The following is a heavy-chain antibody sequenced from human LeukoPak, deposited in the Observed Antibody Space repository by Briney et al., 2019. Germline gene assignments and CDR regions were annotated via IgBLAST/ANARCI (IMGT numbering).Heavy chain of an antibody. CDR3: ARRRYYDGSGYLE. Sequence: SETLSLTCSVSGDSVSRSDSYWDWIRQPPGKGLEWIGTIYYSRRTYYSPSLKSRVTMSVDPSNNQFSLNLRSVTAADTAVYYCARRRYYDGSGYLEWGQGTLLSVSS. J-gene: IGHJ1*01. V-gene: IGHV4-39*01. D-gene: IGHD3-22*01. CDR2: IYYSRRT. CDR1: GDSVSRSDSY.